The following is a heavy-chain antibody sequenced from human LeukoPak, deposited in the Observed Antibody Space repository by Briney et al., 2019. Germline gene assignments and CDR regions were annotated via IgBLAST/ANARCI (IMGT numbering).Heavy chain of an antibody. D-gene: IGHD2-15*01. CDR1: GYTFTNYY. CDR2: FDPEDGET. CDR3: ATGDINTLPDRYYFYMDV. J-gene: IGHJ6*03. V-gene: IGHV1-24*01. Sequence: ASVKVSCKASGYTFTNYYMHWVRLAPGQGLEWMGGFDPEDGETIYAQKFQGRVTMTEDTSTDTAYMELSSLRSEDTAVYYCATGDINTLPDRYYFYMDVWGKGTTVTVSS.